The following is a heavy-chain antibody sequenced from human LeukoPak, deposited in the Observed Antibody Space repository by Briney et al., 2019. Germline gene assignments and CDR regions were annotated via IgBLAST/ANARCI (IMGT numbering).Heavy chain of an antibody. CDR3: ARTPIAAADYYYYYYMDV. Sequence: SETLSLTCTVSGGSISSYYWSWIRQPPGKGLEWIGYIYYSGSTNYNPSLKSRVTISVDTSKNQFSLKLSSVTAADTAVYYCARTPIAAADYYYYYYMDVWGKGTTVTVSS. J-gene: IGHJ6*03. D-gene: IGHD6-13*01. CDR1: GGSISSYY. CDR2: IYYSGST. V-gene: IGHV4-59*01.